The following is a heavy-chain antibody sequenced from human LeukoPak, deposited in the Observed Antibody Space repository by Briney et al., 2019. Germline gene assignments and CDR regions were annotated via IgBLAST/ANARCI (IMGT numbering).Heavy chain of an antibody. V-gene: IGHV4-59*01. J-gene: IGHJ4*02. CDR1: GASISSYY. CDR2: IYHSGST. Sequence: PSETLSLTCTVSGASISSYYWSWIRQPPGKGLEWIGYIYHSGSTNYNPSLKSRVTISVDTSKNQFSLRLSSVTAADSAVYYCARAPREYSLCYFDYWGQGTLVTVSS. CDR3: ARAPREYSLCYFDY. D-gene: IGHD6-6*01.